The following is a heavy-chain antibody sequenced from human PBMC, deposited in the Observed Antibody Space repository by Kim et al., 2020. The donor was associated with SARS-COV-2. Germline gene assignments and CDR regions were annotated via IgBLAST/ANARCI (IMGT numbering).Heavy chain of an antibody. Sequence: RGRFTIARDNSKNPLYLQMNSLRAEDTAVYYCAKDRLPGYYDSHPESGDYWGQGTLVTVSS. V-gene: IGHV3-33*06. CDR3: AKDRLPGYYDSHPESGDY. D-gene: IGHD3-22*01. J-gene: IGHJ4*02.